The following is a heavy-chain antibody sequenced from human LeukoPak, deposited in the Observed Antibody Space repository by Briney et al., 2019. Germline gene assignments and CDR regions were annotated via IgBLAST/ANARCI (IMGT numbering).Heavy chain of an antibody. J-gene: IGHJ4*02. Sequence: VGSLRLSCVASGFTFSSYSMNWVRQAPGKGLEWVSSISSSSSYIYYADSVKGRFTISRDNAKNSLYLQMNSLRAEDTAVYYCARDSPYWELLREIDYWGQGTLVTVSS. CDR1: GFTFSSYS. CDR2: ISSSSSYI. CDR3: ARDSPYWELLREIDY. V-gene: IGHV3-21*01. D-gene: IGHD1-26*01.